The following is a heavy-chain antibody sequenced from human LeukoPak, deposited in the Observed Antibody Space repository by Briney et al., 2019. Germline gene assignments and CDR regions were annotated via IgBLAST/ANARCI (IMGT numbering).Heavy chain of an antibody. CDR2: IYYSGST. CDR3: ARRNYGSGSYYFDY. Sequence: PSQTLSLTCTVSGGSISSGGYYWSWIRQHPGKGLEWIGYIYYSGSTYYNPSLKSRVTISVDTSKNQFSLKLSSVTAADMAVYYCARRNYGSGSYYFDYWGQGTLVTVSS. J-gene: IGHJ4*02. CDR1: GGSISSGGYY. V-gene: IGHV4-31*03. D-gene: IGHD3-10*01.